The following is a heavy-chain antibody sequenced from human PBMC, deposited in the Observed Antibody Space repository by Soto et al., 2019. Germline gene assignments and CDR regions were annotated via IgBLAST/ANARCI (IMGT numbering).Heavy chain of an antibody. CDR2: IYYSGST. D-gene: IGHD3-22*01. CDR1: GSSISSYY. Sequence: PSETLSLTCTVSGSSISSYYWSWIRQPPGKGLEWIGYIYYSGSTNYNPSLKSRVTISVDTSKNQFSLKLSSVTAADTAVYYCARDAVGYYDSSGYYTWLEPWGQGTLVTVSS. CDR3: ARDAVGYYDSSGYYTWLEP. J-gene: IGHJ5*02. V-gene: IGHV4-59*01.